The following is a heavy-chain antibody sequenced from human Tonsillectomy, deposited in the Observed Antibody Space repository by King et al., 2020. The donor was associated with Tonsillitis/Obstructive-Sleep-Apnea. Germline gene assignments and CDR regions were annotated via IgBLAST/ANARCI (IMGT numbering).Heavy chain of an antibody. CDR2: IKQDGSEK. V-gene: IGHV3-7*01. CDR3: ARVLLRAVAGQTPCFQH. CDR1: GFTFSSYW. J-gene: IGHJ1*01. Sequence: VQLVESGGGLVQPGGSLRLSCAASGFTFSSYWMSWVRQAPGKGLEWVANIKQDGSEKYYVDSVKGRFTISRDNAKNSLYLQMNSLRAEDTAVYYCARVLLRAVAGQTPCFQHWGQGTLVTVSS. D-gene: IGHD6-19*01.